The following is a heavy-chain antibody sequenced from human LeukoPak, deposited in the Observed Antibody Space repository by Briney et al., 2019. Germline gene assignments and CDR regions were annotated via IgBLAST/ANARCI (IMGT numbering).Heavy chain of an antibody. J-gene: IGHJ1*01. V-gene: IGHV3-23*01. CDR2: ISGSGGST. CDR1: GFTFSSDA. D-gene: IGHD2-15*01. Sequence: GGSLRLSCAASGFTFSSDAMSWVRQAPGKGLEWVSAISGSGGSTYYADSVKGRFTISRDNSKNTLYIEMKSLRAEDTAVYYCARVLRYCSGGNCYSGGLGYMDVWGQGTLVTVSS. CDR3: ARVLRYCSGGNCYSGGLGYMDV.